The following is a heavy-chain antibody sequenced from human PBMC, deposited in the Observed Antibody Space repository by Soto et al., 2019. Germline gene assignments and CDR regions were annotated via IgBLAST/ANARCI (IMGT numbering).Heavy chain of an antibody. J-gene: IGHJ6*02. D-gene: IGHD2-15*01. CDR3: ATGAYCSGGSCSDYYYYYYGMDL. CDR2: LVVGTGNT. CDR1: GFTFRSSA. V-gene: IGHV1-58*01. Sequence: SVKVSCKTSGFTFRSSAVQWVRQARGQRLEWIGWLVVGTGNTNYAQKFQQRVTISSDRSANTVSMELSSLTSEDTAVYYCATGAYCSGGSCSDYYYYYYGMDLWGQGTTVTVS.